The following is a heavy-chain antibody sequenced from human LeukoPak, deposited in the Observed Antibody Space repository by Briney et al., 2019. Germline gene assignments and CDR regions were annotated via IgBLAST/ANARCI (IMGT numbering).Heavy chain of an antibody. V-gene: IGHV4-4*09. J-gene: IGHJ2*01. D-gene: IGHD2/OR15-2a*01. CDR1: GGSISSYY. CDR2: IYTSGST. CDR3: ARHPRSSYRQYGVYWYFDL. Sequence: SETLSLTCTVSGGSISSYYWSWIRQPPGKGLEWIGYIYTSGSTNYNPSLKSRVTISVDTSKNQFSLKLSSVTAADTAVYYCARHPRSSYRQYGVYWYFDLWGRGTLVTVSS.